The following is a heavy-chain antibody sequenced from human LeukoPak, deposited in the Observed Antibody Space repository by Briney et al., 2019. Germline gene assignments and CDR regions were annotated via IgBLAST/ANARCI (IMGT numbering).Heavy chain of an antibody. CDR3: AKAPVTSCRGAFCYPFDY. D-gene: IGHD2-15*01. Sequence: GGSLRLSCAASGFIFSNYAMSWVRQAPGKGLQWVSAFSGSGGSTYYADSVKGRFTISRDTSRSTLYLQMNSLRAEDAAVYYCAKAPVTSCRGAFCYPFDYWGQGTLVTVSS. CDR1: GFIFSNYA. CDR2: FSGSGGST. V-gene: IGHV3-23*01. J-gene: IGHJ4*02.